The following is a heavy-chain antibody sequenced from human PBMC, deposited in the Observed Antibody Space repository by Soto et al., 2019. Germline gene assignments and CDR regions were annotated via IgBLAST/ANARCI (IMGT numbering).Heavy chain of an antibody. D-gene: IGHD3-16*01. Sequence: VSLRLSCAASGFTFSSYAMSWVRQAPGKGLEWVSAISGSGGSTYYADSVKGRSTISRDNSKNTLYLQMNSLRAEDTAVYYCAKDPPYDYVWGSYSSWGQGTLVTVSS. J-gene: IGHJ4*02. CDR3: AKDPPYDYVWGSYSS. CDR2: ISGSGGST. V-gene: IGHV3-23*01. CDR1: GFTFSSYA.